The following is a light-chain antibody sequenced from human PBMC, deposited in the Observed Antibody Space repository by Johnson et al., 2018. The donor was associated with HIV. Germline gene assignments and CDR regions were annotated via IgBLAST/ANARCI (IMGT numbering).Light chain of an antibody. V-gene: IGLV1-51*02. CDR3: GVWDASLSPHFV. CDR1: SSNIENYF. J-gene: IGLJ1*01. CDR2: EDY. Sequence: QAVLTQPPSVSAAPGQRVNISCSGHSSNIENYFVSWYQQLPGAAPRLLIYEDYKRPSGIPDRFSGSKSGASATLGITGLQTGDEADYYCGVWDASLSPHFVLGTGTTIPVL.